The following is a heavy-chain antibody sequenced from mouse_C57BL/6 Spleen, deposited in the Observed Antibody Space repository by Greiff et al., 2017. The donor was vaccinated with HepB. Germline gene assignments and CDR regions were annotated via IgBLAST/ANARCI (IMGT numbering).Heavy chain of an antibody. Sequence: VKLMESGAELVRPGTSVKVSCKASGYAFTNYLIEWVKQRPGQGLEWIGVINPGSGGTNYNEKFKGKATLTADKSSSTAYMQLSSLTSEDSAVYFCARIRGYYAMDYWGQGTSVTVSS. J-gene: IGHJ4*01. CDR2: INPGSGGT. V-gene: IGHV1-54*01. CDR3: ARIRGYYAMDY. D-gene: IGHD1-1*01. CDR1: GYAFTNYL.